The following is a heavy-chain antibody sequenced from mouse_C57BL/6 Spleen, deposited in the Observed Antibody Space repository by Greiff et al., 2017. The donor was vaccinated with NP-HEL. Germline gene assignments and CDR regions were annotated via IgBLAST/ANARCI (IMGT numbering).Heavy chain of an antibody. V-gene: IGHV5-17*01. J-gene: IGHJ3*01. CDR3: AWGSRSFAY. Sequence: DVQLVESGGGLVKPGGSLKLSCAASGFTFSDYGMHWVRQDPEKGLEWVAYISSGSSTIYYADTVKGRFTISRDNAKNNLFLQMNSVRSEDTAMYYGAWGSRSFAYWGQRTLVTVSA. CDR1: GFTFSDYG. D-gene: IGHD1-1*01. CDR2: ISSGSSTI.